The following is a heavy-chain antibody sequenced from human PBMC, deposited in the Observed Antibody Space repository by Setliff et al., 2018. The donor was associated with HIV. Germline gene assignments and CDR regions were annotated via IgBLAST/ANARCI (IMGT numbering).Heavy chain of an antibody. CDR1: YGSISGHY. V-gene: IGHV4-59*11. CDR2: IHHSGGT. J-gene: IGHJ4*02. Sequence: LSLTCTVAYGSISGHYWTWIRQPPGKGLEWIGYIHHSGGTQYNPSLMSRLTMSVDLSKNQFSLSLSSVTAADTAVYYCARLPDINSWPFDYWARGTLVTVSS. D-gene: IGHD6-13*01. CDR3: ARLPDINSWPFDY.